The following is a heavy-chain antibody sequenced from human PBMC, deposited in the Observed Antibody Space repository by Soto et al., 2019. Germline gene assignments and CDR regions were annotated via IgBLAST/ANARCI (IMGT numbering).Heavy chain of an antibody. Sequence: SETLSLTCTVSGGSISSYYWSWIRQPPGKGLEWIGYIYYSGSTNYNPSLKSRVTISVDTSKNQFSLKLSSVTAADTAVYYCARPRGSSTRLDAFDIWGQGTMVTVSS. CDR1: GGSISSYY. D-gene: IGHD1-26*01. J-gene: IGHJ3*02. CDR3: ARPRGSSTRLDAFDI. CDR2: IYYSGST. V-gene: IGHV4-59*08.